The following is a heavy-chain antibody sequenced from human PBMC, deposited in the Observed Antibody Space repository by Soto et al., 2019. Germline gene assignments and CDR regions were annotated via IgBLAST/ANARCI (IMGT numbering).Heavy chain of an antibody. J-gene: IGHJ3*02. CDR2: ISAYNGNT. D-gene: IGHD2-2*01. V-gene: IGHV1-18*01. CDR1: GYTFTSYG. CDR3: ARYLTIVGVPAVHQRGESDAFDI. Sequence: QVQLVQSGAEVKKPGASVKVSCKASGYTFTSYGISWVRPAPGQGLEWMGWISAYNGNTNYAQKLQGRVTMTTDTASNTVYMELKSLRSVDTAVYYCARYLTIVGVPAVHQRGESDAFDIWGQGTMLTVSS.